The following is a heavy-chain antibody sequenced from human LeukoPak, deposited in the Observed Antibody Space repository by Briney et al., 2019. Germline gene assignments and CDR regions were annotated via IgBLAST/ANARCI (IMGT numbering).Heavy chain of an antibody. CDR3: ARHKGGDPGYYYYYYGMDV. Sequence: GESLQISCQGSGSSFTSYWIGWVRQMPGKGLEWMGIIYPGDSDTRYSPSFQGQVTISADKSISTAYLQWSSLKASDTAMYYCARHKGGDPGYYYYYYGMDVWGQGTTVTVSS. D-gene: IGHD4-17*01. CDR2: IYPGDSDT. V-gene: IGHV5-51*01. J-gene: IGHJ6*02. CDR1: GSSFTSYW.